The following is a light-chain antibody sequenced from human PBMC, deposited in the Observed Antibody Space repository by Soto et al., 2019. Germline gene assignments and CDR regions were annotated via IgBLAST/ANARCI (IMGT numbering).Light chain of an antibody. CDR2: EVN. J-gene: IGLJ1*01. CDR3: FSYTGAGTCF. Sequence: QSVLTQPASVSGSPGQSISISCTGTSSDIGNYNLVSWYQQHPGKAPKLFIYEVNKRPSGVSYRLSGSKSANTASLTISGLQAEDEADYYCFSYTGAGTCFFGTGTKLTVL. V-gene: IGLV2-23*02. CDR1: SSDIGNYNL.